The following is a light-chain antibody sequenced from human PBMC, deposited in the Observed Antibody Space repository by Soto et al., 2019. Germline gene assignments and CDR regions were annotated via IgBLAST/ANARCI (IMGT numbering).Light chain of an antibody. V-gene: IGLV2-14*01. J-gene: IGLJ2*01. CDR2: DVS. CDR3: SSYTNSLTPVV. CDR1: SSDVGGYNY. Sequence: QSVLTQPASVSGSPGQSITISCTGTSSDVGGYNYVSWYQQHPGEAPKLIIYDVSNRPSGVSNRFSGSKSGNTASLTISGLQAEDEADYYCSSYTNSLTPVVFGGGTKLTVL.